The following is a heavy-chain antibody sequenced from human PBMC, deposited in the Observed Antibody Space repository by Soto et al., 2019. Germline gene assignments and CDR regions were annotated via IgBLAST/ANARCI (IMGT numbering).Heavy chain of an antibody. CDR2: ISGSGGDT. V-gene: IGHV3-23*01. CDR1: GFTFSTYA. CDR3: VKEIRIFGVLIFDY. Sequence: GGSLRLSCAASGFTFSTYAMSWVRQAPGKGLEWVSAISGSGGDTYYADSVKGRSTISRDNSRNTLFLQVNSLRVDDTAVYYCVKEIRIFGVLIFDYWGQGALVTISS. D-gene: IGHD3-3*01. J-gene: IGHJ4*02.